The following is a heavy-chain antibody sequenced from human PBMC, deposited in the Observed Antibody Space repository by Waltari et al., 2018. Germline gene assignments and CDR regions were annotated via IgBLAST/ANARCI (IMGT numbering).Heavy chain of an antibody. CDR3: AREYSSFEPIFDY. CDR2: INRSGST. CDR1: DDSFSKYY. D-gene: IGHD5-12*01. J-gene: IGHJ4*02. Sequence: QVQLQQWGAGLLKPSETLSVTCEVFDDSFSKYYWFWIRQSPGKGLGWIGEINRSGSTNYNPSRKGRVTISLEMSKRQVSLRVTSVTAADTAVYYCAREYSSFEPIFDYWGRGTLVTVSS. V-gene: IGHV4-34*02.